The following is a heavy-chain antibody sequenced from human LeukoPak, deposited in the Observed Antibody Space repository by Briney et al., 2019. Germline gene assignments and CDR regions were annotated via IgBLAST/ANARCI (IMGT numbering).Heavy chain of an antibody. Sequence: PGGSLRLSCAASGFIVSSNYMSWVRQAPGRGLEWVSVLYSGGTTYYADSVKGRFTISRDNSKNTVYLQMNSLRAEDTAVYYCASHSSGSFDIWGQGTMVTVSS. CDR1: GFIVSSNY. CDR3: ASHSSGSFDI. D-gene: IGHD3-22*01. J-gene: IGHJ3*02. V-gene: IGHV3-53*01. CDR2: LYSGGTT.